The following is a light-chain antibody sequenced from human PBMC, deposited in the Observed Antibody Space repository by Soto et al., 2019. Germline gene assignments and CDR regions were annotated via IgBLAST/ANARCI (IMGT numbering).Light chain of an antibody. CDR1: SSNIGAGYD. CDR3: QSYDSSLSGSMV. J-gene: IGLJ2*01. CDR2: GSS. Sequence: QAVVTQPPSVSGAPGQRVTISCTGSSSNIGAGYDVHWYQQLPGTAPKLLIYGSSNRPSGVPDRFSGSKSGTSASLAITGLQAEDEADYYCQSYDSSLSGSMVFGGGTKVTVL. V-gene: IGLV1-40*01.